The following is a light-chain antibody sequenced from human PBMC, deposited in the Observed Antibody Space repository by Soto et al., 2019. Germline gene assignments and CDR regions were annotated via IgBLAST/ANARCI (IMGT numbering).Light chain of an antibody. V-gene: IGKV1-39*01. Sequence: DIQMTQSPPSLSASVGDRVTISCRASQAINKYLNWYQLKEGQAPKLLIYSTSEFQPGVPSRFSDSTSGTQFSLTITGLQPDDSATYFCQLSFKTPFTFGQGT. J-gene: IGKJ2*01. CDR3: QLSFKTPFT. CDR2: STS. CDR1: QAINKY.